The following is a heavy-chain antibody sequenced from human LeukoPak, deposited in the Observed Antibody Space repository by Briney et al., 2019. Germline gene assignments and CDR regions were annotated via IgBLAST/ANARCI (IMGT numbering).Heavy chain of an antibody. Sequence: SETPSLTCTVSGGSISSSSYYWGWIRQPPGKGLEWIGSIYYSGSTYYNPSLKSRVTISVDTSKNQFSLKLSSVTAADTAVYYCASVLEWLPFDYWGQGTLVTVSS. J-gene: IGHJ4*02. CDR3: ASVLEWLPFDY. D-gene: IGHD3-3*01. CDR2: IYYSGST. V-gene: IGHV4-39*07. CDR1: GGSISSSSYY.